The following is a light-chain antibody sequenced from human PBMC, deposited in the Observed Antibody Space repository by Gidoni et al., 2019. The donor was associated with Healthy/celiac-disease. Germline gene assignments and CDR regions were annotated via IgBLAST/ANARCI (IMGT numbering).Light chain of an antibody. V-gene: IGKV3-11*01. CDR3: QQRSNWPLT. CDR2: DAS. CDR1: QSVSSY. Sequence: IVLTQSPATLSFSPGERATLPCRASQSVSSYLAWYQQKPGQAPRLLIYDASNRATGIPARFSGSGSGTDFTLTISSLEPEDFAVYYCQQRSNWPLTFGGXTKVEIK. J-gene: IGKJ4*02.